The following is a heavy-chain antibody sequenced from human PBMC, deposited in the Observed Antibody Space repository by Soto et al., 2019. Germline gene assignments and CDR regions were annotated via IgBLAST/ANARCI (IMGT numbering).Heavy chain of an antibody. D-gene: IGHD5-12*01. V-gene: IGHV3-73*01. CDR2: IRSKANSYAT. Sequence: EVQLVESGGGLVQPGGSLKLSCAASGFTFSGSAMHWVRQASGKGLEWVGRIRSKANSYATAYAASVKGRFTISRDDSKNTAYLQMNSLKTEDTAVYYCTIHGTVATIGGVYLYFDLWGRGTLVTVSS. CDR3: TIHGTVATIGGVYLYFDL. J-gene: IGHJ2*01. CDR1: GFTFSGSA.